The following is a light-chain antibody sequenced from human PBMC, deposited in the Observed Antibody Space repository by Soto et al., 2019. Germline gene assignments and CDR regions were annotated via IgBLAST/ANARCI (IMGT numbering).Light chain of an antibody. CDR1: QGISDY. CDR2: AAS. Sequence: DIQMTQSPSSLSASVGDRVTITCRASQGISDYLAWYQQKPGKVPQLLIFAASTLQSGVPSRFSGSGSGTDFTLTISSLQPEDVATYYCEEYNSAPRTFGQGTKVEIK. J-gene: IGKJ1*01. V-gene: IGKV1-27*01. CDR3: EEYNSAPRT.